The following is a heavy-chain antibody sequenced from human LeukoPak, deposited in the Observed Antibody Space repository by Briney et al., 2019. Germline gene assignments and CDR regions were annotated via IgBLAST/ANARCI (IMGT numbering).Heavy chain of an antibody. V-gene: IGHV3-74*01. D-gene: IGHD6-19*01. CDR3: ARVGWSSGWFQGVAFDI. J-gene: IGHJ3*02. CDR1: GFTFSSYW. Sequence: GGSLRLSCAASGFTFSSYWMHWVRQAPGKGLVWVSRINSDGSSTSYADSVKGRFTISRDNAKNTLYLQMNSLRAEDTAVYYCARVGWSSGWFQGVAFDIWGQGTMVTVSS. CDR2: INSDGSST.